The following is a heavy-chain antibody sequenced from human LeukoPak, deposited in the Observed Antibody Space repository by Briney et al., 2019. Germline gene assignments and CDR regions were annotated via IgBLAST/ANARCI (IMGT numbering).Heavy chain of an antibody. CDR3: ANPGVNLDY. V-gene: IGHV3-23*01. D-gene: IGHD3-10*01. CDR1: GFTFSSYA. J-gene: IGHJ4*02. CDR2: ISGSGGST. Sequence: GGSLRLSRAVSGFTFSSYAMSWVRQAPGKGREWVSAISGSGGSTYYADSVKCRFTISRDNSKNTLYLQMNSLRAEDTAVYYCANPGVNLDYWGQGTLVTVSS.